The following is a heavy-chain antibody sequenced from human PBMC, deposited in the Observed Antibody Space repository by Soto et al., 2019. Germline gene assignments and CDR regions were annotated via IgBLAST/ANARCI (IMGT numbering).Heavy chain of an antibody. CDR2: ISSSGRDT. D-gene: IGHD3-3*01. CDR3: VKERLEDVGPFFGF. CDR1: GFTFSNYA. V-gene: IGHV3-23*01. J-gene: IGHJ4*01. Sequence: LRLSCEASGFTFSNYAMSWVRQAPGKGLEWVSGISSSGRDTYYADSVKGRLTISRDNAKNTLFLQMNSLRAEDAASEYCVKERLEDVGPFFGFWGQGILGTAFS.